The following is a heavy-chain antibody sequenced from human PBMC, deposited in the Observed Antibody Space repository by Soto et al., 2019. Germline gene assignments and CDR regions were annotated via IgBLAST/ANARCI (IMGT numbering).Heavy chain of an antibody. CDR1: FTFSSYS. CDR2: ISSGSAYI. V-gene: IGHV3-21*01. J-gene: IGHJ5*02. Sequence: EVQLVESGGGLVKPGESLRLSCTFTFSSYSLNWVRQAPGKGLGWVSSISSGSAYIKYADSVKGRFTISRDNANNLLYLQMRSLRVDDTAVYYCTRDEGGSYDNCFNPWGQGTLVTVSS. CDR3: TRDEGGSYDNCFNP. D-gene: IGHD1-26*01.